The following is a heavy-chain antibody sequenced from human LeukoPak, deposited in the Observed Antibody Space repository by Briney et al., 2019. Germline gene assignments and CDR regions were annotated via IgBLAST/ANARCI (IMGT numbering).Heavy chain of an antibody. CDR2: ITGRSSFI. D-gene: IGHD3-22*01. CDR3: ATQYYYDSSGYYLFDY. V-gene: IGHV3-21*01. CDR1: GFTFSTYS. J-gene: IGHJ4*02. Sequence: GGSLRLSCAASGFTFSTYSMNWVRQAPGKGLEWVSSITGRSSFIYYADSVKGRFTISRDNAKNSLHLQMNSLRAEDTAVYYCATQYYYDSSGYYLFDYWGQGTLVTVSS.